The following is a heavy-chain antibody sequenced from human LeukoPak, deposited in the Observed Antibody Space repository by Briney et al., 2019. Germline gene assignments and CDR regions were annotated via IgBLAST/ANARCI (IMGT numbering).Heavy chain of an antibody. CDR3: AKGGDSSSWNFDY. J-gene: IGHJ4*02. V-gene: IGHV3-23*01. Sequence: GGSLRLSCAASGFTFSSYDMSWVRQAPGKGLEWVSGISGSGGRTYYADSVKGRFTISRDNSKNTLYLQMSSLRAEDSAVYYCAKGGDSSSWNFDYWGQGPLVTVSS. CDR1: GFTFSSYD. CDR2: ISGSGGRT. D-gene: IGHD6-13*01.